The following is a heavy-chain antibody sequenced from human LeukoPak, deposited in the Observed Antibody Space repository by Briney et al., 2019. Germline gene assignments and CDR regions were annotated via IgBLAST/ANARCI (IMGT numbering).Heavy chain of an antibody. V-gene: IGHV4-39*01. CDR3: ARTYYDYVWGSYFNY. J-gene: IGHJ4*02. Sequence: SETLSLTCTVSGGTISNSNYYWGWIRRPPGKGLEWIGNIYYSGSTYYNPSLKSRLTISVDTSKNQFSLNLSSVTAADTAVYYCARTYYDYVWGSYFNYWGQGTLVTVSS. D-gene: IGHD3-16*01. CDR2: IYYSGST. CDR1: GGTISNSNYY.